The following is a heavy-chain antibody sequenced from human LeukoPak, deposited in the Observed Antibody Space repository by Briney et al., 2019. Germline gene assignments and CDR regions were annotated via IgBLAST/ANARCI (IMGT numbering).Heavy chain of an antibody. CDR3: ARRGRFQAPLRYFDWLLSGWFDP. Sequence: SVKVSCKASGGTFSSYAISWVRQAPGQGLEWMGGIIPIFGTANYAQKFQGRVTITADESTSTAYMELSSLRSEDTAVYYCARRGRFQAPLRYFDWLLSGWFDPWGQGTLVTVSS. V-gene: IGHV1-69*13. D-gene: IGHD3-9*01. J-gene: IGHJ5*02. CDR1: GGTFSSYA. CDR2: IIPIFGTA.